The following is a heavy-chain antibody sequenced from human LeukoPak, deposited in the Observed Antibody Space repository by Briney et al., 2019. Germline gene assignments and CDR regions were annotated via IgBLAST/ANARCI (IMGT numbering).Heavy chain of an antibody. CDR3: ARGAYSSSFTRRTYYFDY. CDR2: IYYSGST. V-gene: IGHV4-59*01. CDR1: GGSISSYY. J-gene: IGHJ4*02. Sequence: PSETLSLTCTVSGGSISSYYWSWIRQPPGKGLEWIGYIYYSGSTNYNPSLKSRVTISVDTSKNQFSLKLSSVTAADTAVYYCARGAYSSSFTRRTYYFDYWGQGTLVTVSS. D-gene: IGHD6-6*01.